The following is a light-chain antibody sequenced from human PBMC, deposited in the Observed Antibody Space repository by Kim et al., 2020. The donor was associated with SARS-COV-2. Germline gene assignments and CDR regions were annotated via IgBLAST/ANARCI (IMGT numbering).Light chain of an antibody. Sequence: SASVGDTVTIPCRASQGISNYLAWYQQKPGKVPKPLIYAASTLRSGVPSRFSGSGSGTDFTLTISSLQPEDVATYYCHKYNSAPYTFGQGTKLEI. CDR1: QGISNY. CDR3: HKYNSAPYT. V-gene: IGKV1-27*01. J-gene: IGKJ2*01. CDR2: AAS.